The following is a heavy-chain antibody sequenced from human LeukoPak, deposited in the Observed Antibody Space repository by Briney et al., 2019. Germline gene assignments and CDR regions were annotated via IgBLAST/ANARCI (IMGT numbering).Heavy chain of an antibody. V-gene: IGHV3-53*01. Sequence: GGSLRLSCAASGFTVSSNYMTWVRQAPGKGLEWVSIIYSDRTTYYADSVKGRFRISRDNSKNTLYLQMNSLRAEDTAVYYCAREIQGSSWYWGMGYFDYWGQGTLVTVSS. D-gene: IGHD6-13*01. CDR2: IYSDRTT. CDR1: GFTVSSNY. CDR3: AREIQGSSWYWGMGYFDY. J-gene: IGHJ4*02.